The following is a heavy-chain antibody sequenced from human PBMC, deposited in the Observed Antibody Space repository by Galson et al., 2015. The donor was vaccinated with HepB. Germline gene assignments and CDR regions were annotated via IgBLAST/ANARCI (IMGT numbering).Heavy chain of an antibody. V-gene: IGHV3-23*01. D-gene: IGHD6-19*01. CDR3: AKVFPEKTSGWYRQALYYFDS. Sequence: SLRLSCAASGFTFTTQAMHWVRQAPGKGLEWVSGISFGSGTTYYADSVKGRFTISRDNSKNTLFLQMNSLRADDTAIYFCAKVFPEKTSGWYRQALYYFDSWGQGTRVTVSS. CDR1: GFTFTTQA. J-gene: IGHJ4*02. CDR2: ISFGSGTT.